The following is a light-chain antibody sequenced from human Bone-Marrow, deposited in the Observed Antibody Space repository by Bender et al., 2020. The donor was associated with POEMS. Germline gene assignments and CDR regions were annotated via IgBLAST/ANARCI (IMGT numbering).Light chain of an antibody. Sequence: QSALTQPRSVSGSPGQSVTISCTGTSSDVGGYNYVSWYRQRPGEAPRLIIYQVTNRPSGVSNRFSASKSGNTASLKIFGLQAEDEADYYCCSYGGSGTLLFGGGTTLTVL. CDR3: CSYGGSGTLL. V-gene: IGLV2-11*01. J-gene: IGLJ2*01. CDR1: SSDVGGYNY. CDR2: QVT.